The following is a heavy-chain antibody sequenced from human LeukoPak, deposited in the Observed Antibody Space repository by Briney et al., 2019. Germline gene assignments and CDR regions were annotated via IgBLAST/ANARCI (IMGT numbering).Heavy chain of an antibody. CDR3: ARDPPWSGYDS. J-gene: IGHJ5*02. D-gene: IGHD5-12*01. CDR2: ISSSSSTI. Sequence: PGGSLRLSCAASGFTFSSYGMQWVRQAPGKGLEWVSYISSSSSTIYCADSVKGRFTISRDNAKNSLYLQMNSLRAEDTAVYYCARDPPWSGYDSWGQGTLVTVSS. V-gene: IGHV3-48*01. CDR1: GFTFSSYG.